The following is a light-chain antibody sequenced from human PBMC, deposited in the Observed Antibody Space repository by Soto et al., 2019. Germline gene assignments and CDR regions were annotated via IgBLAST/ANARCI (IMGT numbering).Light chain of an antibody. Sequence: DIQRTQSPSSLSASVGDRVTITCRASQSISSYLNWYQQKPGKAPKLLIYAASSLQSGVPSRFSGSGSGTDFTLTISSLQPEDFATYYCQQSYSTLWTFGQGTKVGIK. CDR3: QQSYSTLWT. V-gene: IGKV1-39*01. CDR1: QSISSY. J-gene: IGKJ1*01. CDR2: AAS.